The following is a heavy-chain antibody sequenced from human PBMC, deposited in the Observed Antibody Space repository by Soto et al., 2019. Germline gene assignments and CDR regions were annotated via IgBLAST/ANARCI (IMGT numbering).Heavy chain of an antibody. D-gene: IGHD1-26*01. CDR3: ARQRPTDGRWEFANYYGMDV. V-gene: IGHV4-34*12. Sequence: SETLSLTCAVYGGSFSAYYWSWVRQPPGKGLEWIGEIIHSESTKYNPSLKSRVTISVDTSKNQFSLKLSSVTAADTAVYYCARQRPTDGRWEFANYYGMDVWGQGTPVTSP. CDR2: IIHSEST. J-gene: IGHJ6*02. CDR1: GGSFSAYY.